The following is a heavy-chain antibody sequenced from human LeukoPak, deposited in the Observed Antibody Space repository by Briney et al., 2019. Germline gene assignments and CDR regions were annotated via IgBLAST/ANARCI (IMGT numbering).Heavy chain of an antibody. J-gene: IGHJ5*02. V-gene: IGHV3-21*04. CDR2: ISSSSSYI. CDR3: AKGGSGYFLDL. Sequence: KSGGSLRLSCAASGFTFSSYSMNWVRQAPGKGLEWVSSISSSSSYIYYADSVKGRFTISRDNSKNTLFLQMNSLRAEDTALYYCAKGGSGYFLDLWGQGTLVTVSS. CDR1: GFTFSSYS. D-gene: IGHD3-22*01.